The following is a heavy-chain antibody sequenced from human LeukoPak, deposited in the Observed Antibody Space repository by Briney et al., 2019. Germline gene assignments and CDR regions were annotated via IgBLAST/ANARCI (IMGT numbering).Heavy chain of an antibody. D-gene: IGHD1-26*01. V-gene: IGHV3-23*01. CDR2: VGTTGTLT. CDR1: GFTFGNYV. CDR3: GRYLDVSVGGNDY. Sequence: GGSLRLSCAASGFTFGNYVMNWVRQAPGKGLEWVSVVGTTGTLTFYADFVKGRFTISRDNSKNTVYLQMNGLSVDDTAVYYCGRYLDVSVGGNDYWGQGTLVTVSS. J-gene: IGHJ4*02.